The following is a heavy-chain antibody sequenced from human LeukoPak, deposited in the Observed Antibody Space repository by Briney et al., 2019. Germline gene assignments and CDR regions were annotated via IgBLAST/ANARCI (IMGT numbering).Heavy chain of an antibody. J-gene: IGHJ3*02. CDR3: GKYLQPSGFPYALDT. CDR2: ISGSSHIT. CDR1: GFTFSIYA. V-gene: IGHV3-23*01. Sequence: GGSLRLSCSASGFTFSIYAMGWARQGPVRGLEWVASISGSSHITTYTDSLKGRFTISRDNSKNTLHLQINSLRDDDTALYYCGKYLQPSGFPYALDTWGQGTMVTVSS. D-gene: IGHD5-12*01.